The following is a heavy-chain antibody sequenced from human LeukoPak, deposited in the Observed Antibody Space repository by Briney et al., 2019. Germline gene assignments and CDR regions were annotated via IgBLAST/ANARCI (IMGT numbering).Heavy chain of an antibody. J-gene: IGHJ6*04. D-gene: IGHD3-10*02. V-gene: IGHV3-23*01. CDR3: AELGITMIGGV. CDR2: ISGGGDRT. Sequence: AGGSLRLSCVASGFMFASVGMNWVRKAPGKGLEWVSSISGGGDRTYYADSVKGRFTISRDNAKNSLYLQMNSLRAEDTAVYYCAELGITMIGGVWGKGTTVTISS. CDR1: GFMFASVG.